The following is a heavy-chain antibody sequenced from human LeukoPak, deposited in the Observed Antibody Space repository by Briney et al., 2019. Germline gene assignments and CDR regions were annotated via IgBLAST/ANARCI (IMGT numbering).Heavy chain of an antibody. D-gene: IGHD3-10*01. CDR2: IKPDGSEK. CDR1: GFTFSNYW. CDR3: AREVVLLWFGESHYFDY. Sequence: GGSLRLSCAASGFTFSNYWMTWVRQAPGKGLEWVANIKPDGSEKYYVDSVKGRFTISRDNAKNSLYLQMDSLRAEDTAVYYCAREVVLLWFGESHYFDYWGQGTLVTVSS. V-gene: IGHV3-7*01. J-gene: IGHJ4*02.